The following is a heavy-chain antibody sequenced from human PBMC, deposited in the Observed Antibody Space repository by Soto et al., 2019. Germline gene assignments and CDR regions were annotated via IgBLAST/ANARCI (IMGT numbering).Heavy chain of an antibody. V-gene: IGHV1-69*01. CDR1: EGPPRNSV. J-gene: IGHJ4*02. Sequence: QVQLVQSGVGGKKPGSPFRVSAPPSEGPPRNSVIGWVRQAPAQRLEWMGGVIPILGTANYAQKFQGRVTMTADEATSTAYMDLSSLSPDDTAVYYCARLGHPGHWGPGTLVIVSS. CDR2: VIPILGTA. CDR3: ARLGHPGH.